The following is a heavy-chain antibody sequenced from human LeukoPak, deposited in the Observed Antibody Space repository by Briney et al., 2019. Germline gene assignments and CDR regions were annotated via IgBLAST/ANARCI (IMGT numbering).Heavy chain of an antibody. CDR2: ISNGSSYI. J-gene: IGHJ6*04. CDR3: AELGITMIGGV. V-gene: IGHV3-21*01. D-gene: IGHD3-10*02. Sequence: GGSLRLSCAASGFTFSTYSMNWVRQAPGKGLEWVSSISNGSSYIYYADSVKGRFTISRDNAKNSLYLQMNSLRAEDTAVYYCAELGITMIGGVWGKGTTVTISS. CDR1: GFTFSTYS.